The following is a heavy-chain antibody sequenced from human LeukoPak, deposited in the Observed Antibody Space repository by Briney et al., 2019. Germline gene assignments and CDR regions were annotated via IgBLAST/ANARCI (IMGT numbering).Heavy chain of an antibody. CDR1: GGSISSGDYY. CDR3: AIFFGRAGFDS. Sequence: SQTLSLTCIVSGGSISSGDYYWSWIRQPPGKGLEWIGHIYYSGSTYYNPSLNSRVTISVDTSKNQFSLKLSSVTAADTAVYYCAIFFGRAGFDSWGQGTLVTVSS. J-gene: IGHJ4*02. CDR2: IYYSGST. D-gene: IGHD1-26*01. V-gene: IGHV4-30-4*01.